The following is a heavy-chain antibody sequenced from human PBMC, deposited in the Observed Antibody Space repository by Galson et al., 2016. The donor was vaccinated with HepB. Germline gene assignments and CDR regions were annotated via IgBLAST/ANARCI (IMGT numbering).Heavy chain of an antibody. CDR3: ARLRGDPNYFDP. J-gene: IGHJ5*02. V-gene: IGHV1-69*10. Sequence: SVKVSCKASGGTLSSYSITWVRQAPGQGLEWMGGIIPIVGIANYTQKFQGRLTMTADISTRTAYMELSSLRSEDTAIYYCARLRGDPNYFDPWGQGTLVTVSS. CDR2: IIPIVGIA. CDR1: GGTLSSYS. D-gene: IGHD3-10*01.